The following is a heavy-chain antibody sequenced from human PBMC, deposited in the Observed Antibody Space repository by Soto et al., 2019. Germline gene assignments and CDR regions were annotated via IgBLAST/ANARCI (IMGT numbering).Heavy chain of an antibody. CDR3: AKSKPSHYDFWSGYHNYGMDV. Sequence: GGSLRLSCAASGFTFSSYAMSWVRQAPGKGLEWVSAISGSGGSTYYADSVKGRFTISRDNSKNTLYLQMNSLRAEDTAVYYCAKSKPSHYDFWSGYHNYGMDVWGQGTTVTVSS. CDR2: ISGSGGST. V-gene: IGHV3-23*01. J-gene: IGHJ6*02. D-gene: IGHD3-3*01. CDR1: GFTFSSYA.